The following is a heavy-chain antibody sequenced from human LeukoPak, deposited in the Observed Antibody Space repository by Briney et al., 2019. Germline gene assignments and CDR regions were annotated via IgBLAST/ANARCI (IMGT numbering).Heavy chain of an antibody. J-gene: IGHJ4*02. Sequence: PGGSLRLSCAASEFTVSSNYMSWVRQAPGKGLEGVSIIYSTGGKYYADSVKGRFTISRDNSKHTLYLQMNSLRAEDTAVYYCARGSDGWFAFDYWGQGILVTVSS. CDR3: ARGSDGWFAFDY. CDR1: EFTVSSNY. V-gene: IGHV3-66*01. CDR2: IYSTGGK. D-gene: IGHD6-19*01.